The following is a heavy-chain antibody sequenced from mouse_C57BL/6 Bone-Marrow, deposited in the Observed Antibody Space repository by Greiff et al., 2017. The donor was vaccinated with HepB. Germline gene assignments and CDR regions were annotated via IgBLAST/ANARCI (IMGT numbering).Heavy chain of an antibody. CDR3: ARGGYGKGKYFDV. D-gene: IGHD2-1*01. Sequence: VQLQQSGPELVKPGDSVKISCKASGYSFTGYFMNWVMQSHGKSLEWIGRINPYNGDTFYNQKFKGKATLTVDKSSSTAHMELRSLTSEDSAVYFCARGGYGKGKYFDVWGTGTTVTVSS. J-gene: IGHJ1*03. V-gene: IGHV1-20*01. CDR1: GYSFTGYF. CDR2: INPYNGDT.